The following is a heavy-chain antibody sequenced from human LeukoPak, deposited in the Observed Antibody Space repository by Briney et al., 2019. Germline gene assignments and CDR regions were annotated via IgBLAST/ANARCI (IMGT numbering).Heavy chain of an antibody. Sequence: NTSETLSLTCAVYGGTFSGYYWSWIRQSPGKGLEWIGEINPGGSSNYNPSLESRVIISVDTSKNQFSLKMDSVSAADTAVYYCAREDCSGGVCTSFDYWGQGTLVTVSS. CDR2: INPGGSS. J-gene: IGHJ4*02. CDR1: GGTFSGYY. CDR3: AREDCSGGVCTSFDY. D-gene: IGHD2-15*01. V-gene: IGHV4-34*01.